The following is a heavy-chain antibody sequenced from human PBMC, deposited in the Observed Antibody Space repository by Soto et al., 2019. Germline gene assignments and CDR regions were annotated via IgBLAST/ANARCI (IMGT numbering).Heavy chain of an antibody. CDR2: ISYDGSNK. CDR3: ARDYGVVVVITYFDY. D-gene: IGHD3-22*01. V-gene: IGHV3-30-3*01. Sequence: GGSLRLSCAASGFTFSSYAMHWVRQAPGKGLEWVAVISYDGSNKYYADSVKGRFTISRDNSKNTLYLQMNSLRAEDTAVYYCARDYGVVVVITYFDYWGQGTLVTVSS. J-gene: IGHJ4*02. CDR1: GFTFSSYA.